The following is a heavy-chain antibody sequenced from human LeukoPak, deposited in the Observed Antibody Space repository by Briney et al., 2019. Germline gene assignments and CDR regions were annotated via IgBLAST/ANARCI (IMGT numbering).Heavy chain of an antibody. J-gene: IGHJ6*04. CDR3: TRACSGGSCYPAGDYYYYGMDV. Sequence: GGSLRPSCAASGFTFSSYSMNWVRQAPGKGLEWVSSISSSSSYIYYADSVKGRFTISRDNAKNSLYLQMNSLRAEDTAVYYCTRACSGGSCYPAGDYYYYGMDVWRKGTTVTVSS. CDR1: GFTFSSYS. D-gene: IGHD2-15*01. V-gene: IGHV3-21*01. CDR2: ISSSSSYI.